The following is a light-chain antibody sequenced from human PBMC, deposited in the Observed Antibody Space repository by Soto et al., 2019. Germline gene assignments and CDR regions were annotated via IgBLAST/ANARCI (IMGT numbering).Light chain of an antibody. CDR2: AAS. V-gene: IGKV1-39*01. CDR1: QGISSY. CDR3: QQSYSTPRT. J-gene: IGKJ1*01. Sequence: DMQMTQSPSSLSASVGDRVTITCRASQGISSYLNWYQQKPGKAPKLLIYAASSLQTGVPSRFSGSGSGTDFSLTISSLQPDDFSTYYCQQSYSTPRTFGQGTKVDIK.